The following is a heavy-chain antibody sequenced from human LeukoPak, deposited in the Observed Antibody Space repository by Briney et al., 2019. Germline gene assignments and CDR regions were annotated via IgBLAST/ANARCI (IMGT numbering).Heavy chain of an antibody. D-gene: IGHD3-10*01. V-gene: IGHV4-39*07. Sequence: SETLSLTCTVSGGSISSSSYYWVWIRQPPGKGREWIGSIYYSGSTYYNPSLKSRVIISVDTSKNQFSLKLSSVTAADAAVYYCARYYYGSGSYSLTWYFDLWGRGTLVTVSS. CDR1: GGSISSSSYY. CDR2: IYYSGST. CDR3: ARYYYGSGSYSLTWYFDL. J-gene: IGHJ2*01.